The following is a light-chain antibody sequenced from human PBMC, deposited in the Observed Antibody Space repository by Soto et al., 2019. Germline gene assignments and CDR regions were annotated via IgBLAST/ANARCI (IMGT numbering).Light chain of an antibody. J-gene: IGKJ1*01. V-gene: IGKV1-5*01. CDR2: HAS. CDR1: QSISNR. CDR3: QQYMSYS. Sequence: DIQMTQSPSTLPASVGDRVTITCRASQSISNRLAWYQQKPGTAPKLLIYHASTLESGVPSRFSGSGSGTEFTLTISSLQPDDFATYYCQQYMSYSFGQGTKVDIK.